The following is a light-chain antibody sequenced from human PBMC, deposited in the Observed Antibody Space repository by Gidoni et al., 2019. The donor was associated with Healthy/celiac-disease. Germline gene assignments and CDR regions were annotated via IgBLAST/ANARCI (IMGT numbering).Light chain of an antibody. CDR1: QSVSSSY. CDR2: GAS. V-gene: IGKV3-20*01. CDR3: QQYGSSPALT. Sequence: EIVLTPSPGTLSLSPGERATLSFRASQSVSSSYLAWYQQQPGQAPRLLIYGASSRATGIPDRFSGSGSWTDFTLTISRLEPEDFAVYYCQQYGSSPALTFGGGTKVEIK. J-gene: IGKJ4*01.